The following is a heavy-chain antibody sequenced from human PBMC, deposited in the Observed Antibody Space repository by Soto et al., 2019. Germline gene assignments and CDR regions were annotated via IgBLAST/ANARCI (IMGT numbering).Heavy chain of an antibody. J-gene: IGHJ6*03. D-gene: IGHD6-13*01. CDR1: GFTFSSYA. V-gene: IGHV3-23*01. Sequence: PGGSPRLSCAASGFTFSSYAMSWIRQAPGKGLEWVSAISGSGGSTYYADSVKGRFTISRDNSKNTLYLQMNSLRAEDTAVYYCASSAAGPYYYYYMDVWGKGTTVTVSS. CDR3: ASSAAGPYYYYYMDV. CDR2: ISGSGGST.